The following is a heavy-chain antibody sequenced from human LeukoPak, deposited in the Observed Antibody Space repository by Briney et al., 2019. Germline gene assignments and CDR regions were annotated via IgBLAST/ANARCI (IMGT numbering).Heavy chain of an antibody. Sequence: GASVKVSCKASGYTFTGYYMHWERQAPGQGLEWMGWINPNSGGTNYAQKFQGWVTMTRDTSISTAYMELSRLRSDDTAVYYCARTYSLYYDILTGYWAEYYFDYWGQGTLVTVSS. CDR1: GYTFTGYY. D-gene: IGHD3-9*01. CDR2: INPNSGGT. V-gene: IGHV1-2*04. J-gene: IGHJ4*02. CDR3: ARTYSLYYDILTGYWAEYYFDY.